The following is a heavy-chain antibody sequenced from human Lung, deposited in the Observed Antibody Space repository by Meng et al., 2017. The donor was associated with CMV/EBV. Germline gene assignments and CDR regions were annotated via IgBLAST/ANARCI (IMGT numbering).Heavy chain of an antibody. CDR3: ARVSSVSSPAL. CDR1: GGSIIGYF. J-gene: IGHJ4*02. Sequence: GTLRLSCRVYGGSIIGYFWSWIRQPPGKGLEWIGEISHAGSTNYNPSLKSRVSLSLDMSKYQFSLNLSSLTAADTAVYYCARVSSVSSPALWGQGTLVTVSS. V-gene: IGHV4-34*01. CDR2: ISHAGST. D-gene: IGHD6-19*01.